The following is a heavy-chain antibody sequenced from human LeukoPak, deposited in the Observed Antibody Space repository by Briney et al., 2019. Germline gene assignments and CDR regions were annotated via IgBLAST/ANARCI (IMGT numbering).Heavy chain of an antibody. J-gene: IGHJ4*02. CDR1: GFTLSNHW. D-gene: IGHD3-10*01. CDR2: IKQDGIEK. V-gene: IGHV3-7*03. CDR3: AIAYIQVRGVKSLLYYFDC. Sequence: GGSLRLSCAASGFTLSNHWMIWVRQAPGKGLECVANIKQDGIEKYYLDSVKGRFTISRDNSKNTLHLQMNSLRSEDTAVYYCAIAYIQVRGVKSLLYYFDCWGQGTLVTVSS.